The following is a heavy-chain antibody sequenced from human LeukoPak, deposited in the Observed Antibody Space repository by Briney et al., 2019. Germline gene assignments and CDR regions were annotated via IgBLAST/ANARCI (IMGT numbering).Heavy chain of an antibody. CDR2: IYYSGST. J-gene: IGHJ4*02. CDR1: GVSISSGGYY. Sequence: SETLSLTCTVSGVSISSGGYYWSWIRQHPGKGLEWIGYIYYSGSTYYNPSLKSRVTISVDTSKNQFSLKLSSVTAADTAVYYCARDRGSSWYFDYWGQGTLVTVSS. CDR3: ARDRGSSWYFDY. V-gene: IGHV4-31*03. D-gene: IGHD6-13*01.